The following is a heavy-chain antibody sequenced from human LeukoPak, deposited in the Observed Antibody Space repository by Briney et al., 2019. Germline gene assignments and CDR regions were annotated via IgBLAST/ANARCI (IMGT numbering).Heavy chain of an antibody. CDR3: ARALAAMGGIHFDY. V-gene: IGHV3-48*04. J-gene: IGHJ4*02. CDR2: ISSSGSTI. Sequence: PGGSLRLSCAASGFTFSSYAMHWVRQAPGKGLEWVSYISSSGSTIYYADSVKGRFTISRDNAKNSLYLQMNSLRAEDTAVYYCARALAAMGGIHFDYWGQGTLVTVSS. CDR1: GFTFSSYA. D-gene: IGHD2-2*01.